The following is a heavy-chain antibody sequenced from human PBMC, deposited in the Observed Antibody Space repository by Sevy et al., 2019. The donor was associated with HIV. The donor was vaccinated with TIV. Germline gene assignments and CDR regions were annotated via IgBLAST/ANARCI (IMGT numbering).Heavy chain of an antibody. CDR1: GFTFSNAW. J-gene: IGHJ4*02. D-gene: IGHD2-15*01. Sequence: GGSLRLSCAASGFTFSNAWMSWVRQAPGKGLEWVGRIKSKTDGGTTDYAAPVKGRFTISRDDSKNTLYLQMNSLKTEDTAVYYCTTDYCSGGSCSIPVDYWGQGTLVTVSS. V-gene: IGHV3-15*01. CDR2: IKSKTDGGTT. CDR3: TTDYCSGGSCSIPVDY.